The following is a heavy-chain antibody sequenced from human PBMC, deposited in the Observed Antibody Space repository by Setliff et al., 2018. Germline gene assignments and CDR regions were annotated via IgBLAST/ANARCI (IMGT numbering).Heavy chain of an antibody. CDR3: ARSRSNFWSGYFNWFDP. J-gene: IGHJ5*02. CDR1: GYSFTCYW. D-gene: IGHD3-3*01. CDR2: IYPGDSDT. Sequence: GESLKISCKGSGYSFTCYWIGWVRQMPGKGLEWMGIIYPGDSDTRYSPSFQGQVTISADKSISTAYLQWSSLKASDTAMYYCARSRSNFWSGYFNWFDPWGQGTLVTVSS. V-gene: IGHV5-51*01.